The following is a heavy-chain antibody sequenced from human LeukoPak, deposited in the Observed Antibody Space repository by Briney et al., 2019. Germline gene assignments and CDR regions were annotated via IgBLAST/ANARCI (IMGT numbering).Heavy chain of an antibody. CDR3: ARGGYDSSGYSDY. CDR1: GFTFSDYF. J-gene: IGHJ4*02. D-gene: IGHD3-22*01. CDR2: ISSSGSTI. Sequence: GGSLRLSRAASGFTFSDYFMNWIRQAPGPGLEWFAYISSSGSTIYYADSVKGRFTISRDNAKNSLYLQMNSLRAEDTAVYYCARGGYDSSGYSDYWGQGTLVTVSS. V-gene: IGHV3-11*01.